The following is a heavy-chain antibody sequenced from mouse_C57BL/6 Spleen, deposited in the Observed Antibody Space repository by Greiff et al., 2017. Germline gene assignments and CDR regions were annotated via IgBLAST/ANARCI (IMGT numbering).Heavy chain of an antibody. V-gene: IGHV1-69*01. J-gene: IGHJ4*01. Sequence: QVQLQQPGAELVMPGASVKLSCKASGYTFTSYWMHWVKQRPGQGLEWIGEIDPSDSYTNYNQKFKGKSTLTVYKSSSTAYMQLSSLTSEDSAVYYCASRRFYAMDYWGQGTSVTVSS. CDR3: ASRRFYAMDY. CDR2: IDPSDSYT. CDR1: GYTFTSYW.